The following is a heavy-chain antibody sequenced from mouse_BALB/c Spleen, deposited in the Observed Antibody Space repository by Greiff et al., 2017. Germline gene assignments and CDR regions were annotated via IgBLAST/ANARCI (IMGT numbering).Heavy chain of an antibody. Sequence: EVQLQESGGDLVKPGGSLKLSCAASGFTFSSYGMSWVRQTPDKRLEWVATISSGGSYTYYPDSVKGRFTISRDNAKNTLYLQMSSLKSEDTAMYYCARHKGNPFDYWGQGTTLTVSS. J-gene: IGHJ2*01. D-gene: IGHD2-1*01. CDR1: GFTFSSYG. V-gene: IGHV5-6*01. CDR2: ISSGGSYT. CDR3: ARHKGNPFDY.